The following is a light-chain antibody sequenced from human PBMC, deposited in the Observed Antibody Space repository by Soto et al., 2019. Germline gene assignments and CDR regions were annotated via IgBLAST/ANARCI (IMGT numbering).Light chain of an antibody. CDR2: TTS. CDR3: QQANSFPPTT. Sequence: IQMTPSPSSVSASVGDRVTITCWAGQGVRGWVAWYQQKPGKAPKLLFSTTSTLEDGVPSRFSGSASGTEFTLTISSLQPEDFATYYCQQANSFPPTTFGQGTKVEIK. J-gene: IGKJ1*01. V-gene: IGKV1-12*01. CDR1: QGVRGW.